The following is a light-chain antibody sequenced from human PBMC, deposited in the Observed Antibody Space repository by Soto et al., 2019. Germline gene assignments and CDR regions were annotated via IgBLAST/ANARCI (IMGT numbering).Light chain of an antibody. CDR3: TSYTRRSTYG. CDR1: SSDVGAYNY. V-gene: IGLV2-14*01. Sequence: QSALTQPASVSGSPGQSITISCTGSSSDVGAYNYVSWYQQHPGKVPKLLIYEVSDRPSGISNRFSGSKSGNTASLTISGLQAEYDADYYCTSYTRRSTYGFGTGTKVTVL. CDR2: EVS. J-gene: IGLJ1*01.